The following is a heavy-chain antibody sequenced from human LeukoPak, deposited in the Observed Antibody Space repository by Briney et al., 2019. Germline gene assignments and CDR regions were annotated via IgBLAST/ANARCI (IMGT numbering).Heavy chain of an antibody. CDR3: ASKSPGGYSSSR. CDR2: ISSSSSYI. J-gene: IGHJ4*02. CDR1: GFTFSSYS. Sequence: GGSLRLSCAASGFTFSSYSMNWVRQAPGKGLEWVSSISSSSSYIYYADSVKGRFTISRDNAKNSLYLQMNSLRAKDTAVYYCASKSPGGYSSSRWGQGTLVTVSS. V-gene: IGHV3-21*01. D-gene: IGHD6-13*01.